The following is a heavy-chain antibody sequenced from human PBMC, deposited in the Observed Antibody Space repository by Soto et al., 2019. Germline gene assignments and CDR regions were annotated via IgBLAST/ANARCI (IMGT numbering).Heavy chain of an antibody. CDR1: GFTFSSYS. CDR2: ISGSGGST. CDR3: AKDPYYDYIWGSYRSYYFDY. V-gene: IGHV3-23*01. J-gene: IGHJ4*02. D-gene: IGHD3-16*02. Sequence: GGSLRLSCAASGFTFSSYSMNWVRQAPGKGLEWVSAISGSGGSTYYADSVKGRFTISRDNSKNTLYLQMNSLRAEDTAVYYCAKDPYYDYIWGSYRSYYFDYWGQGTLVTVSS.